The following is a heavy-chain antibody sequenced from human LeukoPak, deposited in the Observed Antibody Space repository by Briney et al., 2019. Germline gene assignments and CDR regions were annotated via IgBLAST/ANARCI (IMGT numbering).Heavy chain of an antibody. CDR1: GFTFTNHW. Sequence: PGGSLRLSCAASGFTFTNHWMTWVRQGPGKVLEWVANIKEYGSETNYVDSAKGRFTISRDNARNSVYLQMNSLRAEDTALYYCARGRGWLQPLGGQGTLVIVSS. D-gene: IGHD5-24*01. V-gene: IGHV3-7*01. CDR2: IKEYGSET. J-gene: IGHJ4*02. CDR3: ARGRGWLQPL.